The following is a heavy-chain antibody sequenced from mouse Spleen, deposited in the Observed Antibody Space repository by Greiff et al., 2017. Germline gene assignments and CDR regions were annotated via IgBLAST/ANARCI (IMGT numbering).Heavy chain of an antibody. CDR3: ARHKTAQLYFDY. V-gene: IGHV1-18*01. CDR1: GYTFTDYN. J-gene: IGHJ2*01. D-gene: IGHD3-2*02. Sequence: EVQLQQSGPELVKPGASVKIPCKASGYTFTDYNMDWVKQSHGKSLEWIGDINPNNGGTIYNQKFKGKATLTVDKSSSTAYMELRSLTSEDTAVYYCARHKTAQLYFDYWGQGTTLTVSS. CDR2: INPNNGGT.